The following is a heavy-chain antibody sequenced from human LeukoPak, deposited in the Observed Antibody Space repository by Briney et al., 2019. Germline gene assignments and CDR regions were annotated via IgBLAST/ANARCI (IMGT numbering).Heavy chain of an antibody. D-gene: IGHD3-10*01. CDR3: ASAHRAPSYYFDY. Sequence: PSETLSLTCTVSGGSISSSSYYWSWIRQPPGKGLEWIGEINHSGSTNYNPSLKSRVTISVDTSKNQFSLKLSSVTAADTAVYYCASAHRAPSYYFDYWGQGTLVTVSS. J-gene: IGHJ4*02. CDR1: GGSISSSSYY. V-gene: IGHV4-39*07. CDR2: INHSGST.